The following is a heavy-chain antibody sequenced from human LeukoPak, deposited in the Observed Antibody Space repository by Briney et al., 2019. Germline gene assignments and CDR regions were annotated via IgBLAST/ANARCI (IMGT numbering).Heavy chain of an antibody. CDR3: ARMVEMATMEEGYYYYGMDV. V-gene: IGHV1-69*04. D-gene: IGHD5-24*01. J-gene: IGHJ6*02. Sequence: GASVKVSCKASGGTFSSYAISWVRQAPGQGLEWMGRIIPILGIANYAQKFQGRVTITADKSTSTAYMELSSLRSEDTAVYYCARMVEMATMEEGYYYYGMDVWGQGTTVTVSS. CDR1: GGTFSSYA. CDR2: IIPILGIA.